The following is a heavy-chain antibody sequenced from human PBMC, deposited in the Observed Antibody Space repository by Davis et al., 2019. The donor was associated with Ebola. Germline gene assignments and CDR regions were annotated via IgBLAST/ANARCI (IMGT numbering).Heavy chain of an antibody. J-gene: IGHJ4*02. Sequence: GESLKISCAASGFTFSSYWMSWVRQAPGKGLEWVANIKQDGSEKYYVDSVKGRFTISRDDAKNSLYLQMNSLRAEDTAVYYCARDTAFGTFDYWGQGTQVTVSS. CDR3: ARDTAFGTFDY. CDR1: GFTFSSYW. CDR2: IKQDGSEK. V-gene: IGHV3-7*01. D-gene: IGHD1-1*01.